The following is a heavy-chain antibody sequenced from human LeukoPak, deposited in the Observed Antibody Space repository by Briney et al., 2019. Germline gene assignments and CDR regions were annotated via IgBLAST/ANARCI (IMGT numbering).Heavy chain of an antibody. CDR3: ARDRSGYCSSTSCYQVQMDV. Sequence: PGGSLRLSCAASGFTFSSYEFNWVRQAPSKRLEWVSYISSRGSTFYYADSVKGRFTISRDNAKNSLYLQMNSLRVEDTAVYYCARDRSGYCSSTSCYQVQMDVWGKGTTVTVSS. CDR1: GFTFSSYE. CDR2: ISSRGSTF. D-gene: IGHD2-2*01. J-gene: IGHJ6*04. V-gene: IGHV3-48*03.